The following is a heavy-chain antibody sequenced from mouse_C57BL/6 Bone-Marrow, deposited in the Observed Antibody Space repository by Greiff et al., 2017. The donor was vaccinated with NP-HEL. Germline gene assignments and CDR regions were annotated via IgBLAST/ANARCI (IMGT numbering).Heavy chain of an antibody. V-gene: IGHV3-6*01. CDR1: GYSFTSGYY. D-gene: IGHD2-5*01. J-gene: IGHJ2*01. CDR3: ARQSYYSNWGFFDY. Sequence: ESGPGLVKPSQSLSLTCSVTGYSFTSGYYWNWIRQFPGNKLEWVGFIRYDGSNNYNPSFKNRISLTRDTSTNQYVLRLNSVATEDTATDDCARQSYYSNWGFFDYWGQGTTLTVSS. CDR2: IRYDGSN.